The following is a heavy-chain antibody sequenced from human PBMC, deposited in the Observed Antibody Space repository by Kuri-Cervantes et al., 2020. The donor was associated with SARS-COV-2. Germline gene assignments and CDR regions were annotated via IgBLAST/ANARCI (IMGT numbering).Heavy chain of an antibody. CDR3: ASLGGYRSGYNWFDP. CDR2: VNHIGGA. J-gene: IGHJ5*02. Sequence: SQTLSLTCAIYGGSLSDSYCSWSRQSPGKRLEWIGEVNHIGGANYNPSLRSRVTISVDPSKAQFSLNLFSVTAADTAVYYCASLGGYRSGYNWFDPWGQGTLVTVSS. CDR1: GGSLSDSY. D-gene: IGHD5-18*01. V-gene: IGHV4-34*01.